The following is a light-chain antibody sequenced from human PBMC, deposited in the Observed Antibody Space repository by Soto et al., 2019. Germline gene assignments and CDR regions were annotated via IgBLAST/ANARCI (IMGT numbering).Light chain of an antibody. CDR1: SSDVGGYNY. Sequence: QSALTQPASVSGSPGQSITISCTGTSSDVGGYNYVSWYQQHPGNAPKLMIYEVSNRPSGVSNRFSGSKSGNTASLTISGLQAEDEADYYCSSYTSSITLYVFGAGTKLTVL. CDR2: EVS. J-gene: IGLJ1*01. CDR3: SSYTSSITLYV. V-gene: IGLV2-14*01.